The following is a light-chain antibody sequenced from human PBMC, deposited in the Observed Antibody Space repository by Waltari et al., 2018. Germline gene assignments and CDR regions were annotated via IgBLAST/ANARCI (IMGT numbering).Light chain of an antibody. CDR1: SRTLSPTSY. CDR2: KGN. V-gene: IGLV8-61*01. J-gene: IGLJ3*02. CDR3: SLYMGSGIWV. Sequence: QTVVTQEPSLSVSPGGPVTLTCTLSSRTLSPTSYAPWYQQTPGQAPRTLVYKGNSRSSGVPDRFSGSILGNKAALTITGAQADDECDYYCSLYMGSGIWVFGGGTKLTVL.